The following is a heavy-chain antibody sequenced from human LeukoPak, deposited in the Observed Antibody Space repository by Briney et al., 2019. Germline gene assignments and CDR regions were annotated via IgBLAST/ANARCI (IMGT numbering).Heavy chain of an antibody. CDR2: IYYSGST. D-gene: IGHD3-22*01. J-gene: IGHJ4*02. Sequence: SETLSLTCTVSGGSISSYYWSWIRQPPGKGLEWIGYIYYSGSTNYNPSLKSRVTISVDTSKNQFSLKLSSVTAADTAVYYCARHSYYDSSGYYYGAYGYYFDYWGQGTLVTVSS. CDR3: ARHSYYDSSGYYYGAYGYYFDY. V-gene: IGHV4-59*08. CDR1: GGSISSYY.